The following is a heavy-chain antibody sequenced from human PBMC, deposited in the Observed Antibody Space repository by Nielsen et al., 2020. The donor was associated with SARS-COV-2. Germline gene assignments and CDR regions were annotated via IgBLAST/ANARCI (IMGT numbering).Heavy chain of an antibody. CDR3: AKDRGPSSGWYWGGSDFDY. D-gene: IGHD6-19*01. J-gene: IGHJ4*02. V-gene: IGHV3-23*03. CDR2: IYSGGSST. CDR1: GFTFSSYA. Sequence: GESLKISCAASGFTFSSYAMSWVRQAPGKGLEWVSVIYSGGSSTYYADSVKGRFTISRDNSKNTLYLQMNSLRAEDTAVYYCAKDRGPSSGWYWGGSDFDYWGQGTLVTVSS.